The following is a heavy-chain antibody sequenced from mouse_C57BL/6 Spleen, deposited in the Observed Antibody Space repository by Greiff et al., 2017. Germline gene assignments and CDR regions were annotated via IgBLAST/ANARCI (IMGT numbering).Heavy chain of an antibody. D-gene: IGHD2-4*01. CDR1: GFSLTSYG. CDR3: AKAYDYDLAWFAY. V-gene: IGHV2-6*03. CDR2: IWSDGST. Sequence: VQGVESGPGLVAPSPSLSITCTVSGFSLTSYGVHWVRQPPGKGLEWLVVIWSDGSTTYNSALKSRLSISKDNSKSQVFLKMNSLQTDATAMYYCAKAYDYDLAWFAYWGQGTLVTVSA. J-gene: IGHJ3*01.